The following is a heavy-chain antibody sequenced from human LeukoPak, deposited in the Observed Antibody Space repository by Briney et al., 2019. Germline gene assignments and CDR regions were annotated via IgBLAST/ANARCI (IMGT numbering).Heavy chain of an antibody. V-gene: IGHV3-15*01. D-gene: IGHD3-10*01. CDR3: TTDAGDSLVWGVLIKSY. CDR2: IKTRPEGGTT. CDR1: GFSFSYAW. J-gene: IGHJ4*02. Sequence: PGGSLRLSCAASGFSFSYAWMSWVRQAPGKGLEWVGRIKTRPEGGTTDYAEPVKGRFTIYRDDSENTVSLQMNSLKTEDTAVYYCTTDAGDSLVWGVLIKSYWGQGTLVIVSS.